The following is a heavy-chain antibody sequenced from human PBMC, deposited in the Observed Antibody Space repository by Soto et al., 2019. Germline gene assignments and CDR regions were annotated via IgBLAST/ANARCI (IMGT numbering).Heavy chain of an antibody. D-gene: IGHD1-20*01. J-gene: IGHJ4*02. CDR3: ARNYHPGDNWTDVGQDPCY. CDR2: IIPIFGTA. CDR1: GGTFSSSA. Sequence: SVKVSCKASGGTFSSSAISWVRQAPGQGLEWMGGIIPIFGTANYAQKFQGRVTITADESTSTAYMELSSLRSEDTAVYYCARNYHPGDNWTDVGQDPCYWGQGTLVTVSS. V-gene: IGHV1-69*13.